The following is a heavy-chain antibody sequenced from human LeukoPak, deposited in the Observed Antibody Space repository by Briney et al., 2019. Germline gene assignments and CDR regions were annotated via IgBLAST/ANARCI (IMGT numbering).Heavy chain of an antibody. J-gene: IGHJ6*02. D-gene: IGHD4-11*01. Sequence: SETLSLTCTASGGSISSYYWSWIRQPAGKGLEWIGRIYTSGSTNYNPSLKSRVTMSVDTSKNQFSLKLSSVTAADTAVYYCARDNSNYVGYYYGMDVWGQGTTVTVSS. CDR1: GGSISSYY. CDR3: ARDNSNYVGYYYGMDV. CDR2: IYTSGST. V-gene: IGHV4-4*07.